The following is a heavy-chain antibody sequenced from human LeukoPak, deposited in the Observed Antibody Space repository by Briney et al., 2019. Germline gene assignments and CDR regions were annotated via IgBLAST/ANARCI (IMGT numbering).Heavy chain of an antibody. CDR1: GYTFTSYD. CDR3: ARVLITLYYYYMDV. D-gene: IGHD3-16*01. CDR2: MNPNSGNT. J-gene: IGHJ6*03. Sequence: ASVKVSCKASGYTFTSYDINWVRQATGQGLEWMGRMNPNSGNTGYAQKFQGRVTMTRNTSISTAYMELSSLRSEDTAVYYCARVLITLYYYYMDVWGKGTTVTISS. V-gene: IGHV1-8*01.